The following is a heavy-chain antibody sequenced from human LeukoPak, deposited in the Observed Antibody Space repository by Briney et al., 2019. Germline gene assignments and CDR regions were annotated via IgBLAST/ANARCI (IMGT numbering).Heavy chain of an antibody. Sequence: GESLKIPCKGSGYSFTSYWIGWVRQMPGKGLEWMGIIYPGDSDTRYSPSFQGQVTISADKSISTAYLQWSSLKASDTAMYYCARRSDSTVEGYYYGMDVWGQGTTVTVSS. CDR1: GYSFTSYW. V-gene: IGHV5-51*01. D-gene: IGHD2/OR15-2a*01. CDR2: IYPGDSDT. CDR3: ARRSDSTVEGYYYGMDV. J-gene: IGHJ6*02.